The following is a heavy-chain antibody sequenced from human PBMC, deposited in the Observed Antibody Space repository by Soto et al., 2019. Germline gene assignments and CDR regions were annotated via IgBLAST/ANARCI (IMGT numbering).Heavy chain of an antibody. D-gene: IGHD6-13*01. CDR2: ISGSGGST. Sequence: QPGGSLRLSCAASGFTFSSYAMSWVRQAPGKGLEWVSAISGSGGSTYYADSVKGRFTISRGNSKNTLYLQMNSLRAEDTAVYYCAKPPLRQQLACFDYWGQGTLVTVSS. J-gene: IGHJ4*02. CDR3: AKPPLRQQLACFDY. CDR1: GFTFSSYA. V-gene: IGHV3-23*01.